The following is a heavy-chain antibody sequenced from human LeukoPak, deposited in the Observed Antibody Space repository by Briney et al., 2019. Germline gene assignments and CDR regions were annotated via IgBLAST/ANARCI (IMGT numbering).Heavy chain of an antibody. CDR3: ARGPRGSYYFDY. CDR2: TNSDGSST. Sequence: GGSLRLSCAASGFSFSTYWMHWVRQAPGRGLGWVSRTNSDGSSTSYADSVKGRFTISRDNAKNTLYLQMNSLRAEDTAVYYCARGPRGSYYFDYWGQGTLVTVSS. J-gene: IGHJ4*02. CDR1: GFSFSTYW. V-gene: IGHV3-74*01. D-gene: IGHD3-10*01.